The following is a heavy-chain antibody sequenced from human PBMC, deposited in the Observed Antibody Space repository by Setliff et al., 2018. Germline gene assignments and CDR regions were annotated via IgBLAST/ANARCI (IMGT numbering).Heavy chain of an antibody. D-gene: IGHD3-10*01. V-gene: IGHV4-39*01. CDR2: IHYNGNL. CDR3: ARRPTGPGAPFDI. J-gene: IGHJ3*02. Sequence: SETLSLTCAVSGGSISSSSYYWGWIRQSPGEGLEWIANIHYNGNLYYNPSLKNRATISMDTSKIQFSLKLISVTAADTALYFCARRPTGPGAPFDIWGQGTMVPSPQ. CDR1: GGSISSSSYY.